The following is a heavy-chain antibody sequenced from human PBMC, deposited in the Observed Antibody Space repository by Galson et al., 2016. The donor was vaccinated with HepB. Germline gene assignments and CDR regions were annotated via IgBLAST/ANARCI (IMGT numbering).Heavy chain of an antibody. CDR3: AREGFSYESDYFDY. J-gene: IGHJ4*02. CDR2: IANDGTRK. D-gene: IGHD3-16*01. CDR1: GFTFSTYA. V-gene: IGHV3-30-3*01. Sequence: SLRLSCAASGFTFSTYALHWVRQAPGKGLEWVSFIANDGTRKDYVDSVKGRFTISRDNSKNTLYLQMNSLRADDTALYYCAREGFSYESDYFDYWGQGTLVTVS.